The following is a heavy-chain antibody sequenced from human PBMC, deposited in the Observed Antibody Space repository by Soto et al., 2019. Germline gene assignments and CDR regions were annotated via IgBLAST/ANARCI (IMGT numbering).Heavy chain of an antibody. Sequence: SETLSLTCTVSGGSISSSSYYWGWIRQPPGKGLEWIGSIYYSGSTYYNPSLRSLVTISEATYKNQFSLKLSSVTAADTAVYYCARHPSTGSPLRYWYFDLWGRGTLVTVSS. J-gene: IGHJ2*01. CDR1: GGSISSSSYY. D-gene: IGHD1-1*01. CDR3: ARHPSTGSPLRYWYFDL. CDR2: IYYSGST. V-gene: IGHV4-39*01.